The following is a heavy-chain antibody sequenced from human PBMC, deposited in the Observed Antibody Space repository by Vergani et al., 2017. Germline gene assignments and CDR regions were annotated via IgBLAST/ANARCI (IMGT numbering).Heavy chain of an antibody. D-gene: IGHD6-13*01. CDR2: IHYSGST. Sequence: QVQLQESGPGLVKPSETLSLTCTVSGGSLSSYYWSWIRQPPGKGLEWIGYIHYSGSTNYNPSLKSRVTISVDTSKNQFSLKLSSVTAADTYVYYCARDVAATFDPWGQGTLVTVSS. J-gene: IGHJ5*02. CDR1: GGSLSSYY. CDR3: ARDVAATFDP. V-gene: IGHV4-59*12.